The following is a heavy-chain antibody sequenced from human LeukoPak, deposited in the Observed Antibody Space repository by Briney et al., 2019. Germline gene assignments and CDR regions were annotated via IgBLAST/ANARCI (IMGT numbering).Heavy chain of an antibody. J-gene: IGHJ4*02. CDR1: GYTFTTYG. V-gene: IGHV1-18*01. CDR3: ARDVSPRGSPDY. CDR2: ISAYNGDT. Sequence: GASVKVSCKASGYTFTTYGVSWVRQAPGQGLDWMGWISAYNGDTNYAQKLQGRVTMTTDTSTSTACMELRSLRSDDTAVYYCARDVSPRGSPDYWGQGTLVTVSS. D-gene: IGHD5-12*01.